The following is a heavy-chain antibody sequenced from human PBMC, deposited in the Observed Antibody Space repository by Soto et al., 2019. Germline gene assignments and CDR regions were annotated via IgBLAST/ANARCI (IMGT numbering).Heavy chain of an antibody. V-gene: IGHV1-18*01. CDR1: GYTFTSYG. CDR2: IGTWNGNT. J-gene: IGHJ4*02. CDR3: ASEAGVVVTGIFNF. Sequence: QVQMVQSGAEVKKPGASVQVSCMASGYTFTSYGISWVRQAPGKGLEGLGWIGTWNGNTNYAQRPQGRVTMTSDTSTGTVSTELRGLRTDDSAVDAGASEAGVVVTGIFNFWGQGTPVTVSS. D-gene: IGHD3-3*01.